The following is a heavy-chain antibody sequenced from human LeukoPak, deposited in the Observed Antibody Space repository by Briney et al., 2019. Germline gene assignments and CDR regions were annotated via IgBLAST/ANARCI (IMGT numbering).Heavy chain of an antibody. CDR1: GYSFIGYS. D-gene: IGHD6-13*01. Sequence: GASVKVSCKASGYSFIGYSMHWVRQAPGQGLEWMGWINPNSGGTSYAQKFQGRVTMTRDTSMRTAYMELSRLRSDDTAVYYCARPRTQQLSSLNYWGQGTLVTVSS. V-gene: IGHV1-2*02. J-gene: IGHJ4*02. CDR2: INPNSGGT. CDR3: ARPRTQQLSSLNY.